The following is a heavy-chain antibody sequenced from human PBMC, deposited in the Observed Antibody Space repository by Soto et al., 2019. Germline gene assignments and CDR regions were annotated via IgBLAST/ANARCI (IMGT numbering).Heavy chain of an antibody. CDR2: TYYRSKWYN. J-gene: IGHJ6*04. V-gene: IGHV6-1*01. CDR3: SSEPAEDVGGVDYYYYGMDV. D-gene: IGHD2-15*01. Sequence: PSQTLSLTCAISGDSVSSNSAAWNWIRQSPSRGLEWLGRTYYRSKWYNDYAVSVKSRITINPDTSKNQFSLQLNSVTPEDTAVYYFSSEPAEDVGGVDYYYYGMDVWGKGTTVTVSS. CDR1: GDSVSSNSAA.